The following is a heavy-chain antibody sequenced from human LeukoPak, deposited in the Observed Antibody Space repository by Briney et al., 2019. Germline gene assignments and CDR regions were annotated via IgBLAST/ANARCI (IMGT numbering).Heavy chain of an antibody. V-gene: IGHV3-30*02. CDR3: AKRSSSGWYNFEY. Sequence: HPGGSLRLSCAASGFIFSSYGMHWVRQAPGKGLEWVAFIRYDGSNKYYADSVKGRFIISRDNSKNTLYLQMNSLRAEDTAVYYCAKRSSSGWYNFEYWGQGTLVTVSS. D-gene: IGHD6-19*01. CDR1: GFIFSSYG. J-gene: IGHJ4*02. CDR2: IRYDGSNK.